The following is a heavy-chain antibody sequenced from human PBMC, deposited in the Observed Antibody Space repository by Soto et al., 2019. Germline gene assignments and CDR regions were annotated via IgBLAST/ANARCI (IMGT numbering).Heavy chain of an antibody. CDR3: ARADSGYAHGEYYYGMDV. Sequence: EVQLVESGGGLVQPGGSLRLSCAASGFTFSSYSMNWVRQAPGKGLEWVSYISSSSSTIYYADSVKGRFTISRDNAKNSLYRQMNSLRAEDTAVYYCARADSGYAHGEYYYGMDVWGQGTTVTVSS. CDR2: ISSSSSTI. D-gene: IGHD5-12*01. J-gene: IGHJ6*02. CDR1: GFTFSSYS. V-gene: IGHV3-48*01.